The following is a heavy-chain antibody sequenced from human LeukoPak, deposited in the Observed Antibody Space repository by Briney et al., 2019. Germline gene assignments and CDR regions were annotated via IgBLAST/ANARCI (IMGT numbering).Heavy chain of an antibody. D-gene: IGHD3-10*01. J-gene: IGHJ6*02. CDR1: GYSISSGYY. CDR3: ASGMVRGTPVYYYYYYGMDV. Sequence: SETLSLTCTVSGYSISSGYYWGWIRQPPGKGLEWIGSIYYSGSTYYNPSLKSRVTISVDTSKNQFSLKLSSVTAADTAVYYCASGMVRGTPVYYYYYYGMDVWGQGTTVTVSS. V-gene: IGHV4-38-2*02. CDR2: IYYSGST.